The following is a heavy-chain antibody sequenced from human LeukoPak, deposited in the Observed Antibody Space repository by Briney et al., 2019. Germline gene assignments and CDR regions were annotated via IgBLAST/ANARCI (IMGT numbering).Heavy chain of an antibody. CDR3: AMGVGAPEDLAVAADFDY. Sequence: GSVKVSCKASGYTFTGYYMHWVRQAPGQGLEWMGWINPNSGGTNYAQKFQGRVTMTRDTSISTAYMELSRLRSDDTAVYYCAMGVGAPEDLAVAADFDYWGQGTLVTVSS. V-gene: IGHV1-2*02. CDR1: GYTFTGYY. CDR2: INPNSGGT. J-gene: IGHJ4*02. D-gene: IGHD6-19*01.